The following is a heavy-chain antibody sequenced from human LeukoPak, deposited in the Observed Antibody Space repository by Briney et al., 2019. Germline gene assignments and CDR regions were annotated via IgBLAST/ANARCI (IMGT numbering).Heavy chain of an antibody. J-gene: IGHJ3*02. V-gene: IGHV1-69*04. CDR3: ARGTSGGYSIDVGPRRRDAFDI. CDR2: IIPILGIA. D-gene: IGHD3-22*01. Sequence: SVKVSCKASGGTFSSYAISWVRQAPGQGLEWMGRIIPILGIANYAQKFQGRVTITADKSTSTAYMELSSLRSEDTAVYYCARGTSGGYSIDVGPRRRDAFDIWGQGTMVTVSS. CDR1: GGTFSSYA.